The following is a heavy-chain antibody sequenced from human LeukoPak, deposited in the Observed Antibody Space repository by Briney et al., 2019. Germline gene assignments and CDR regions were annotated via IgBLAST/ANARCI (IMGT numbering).Heavy chain of an antibody. V-gene: IGHV1-24*01. D-gene: IGHD1-26*01. CDR3: GTEASGEATQPYFDY. J-gene: IGHJ4*02. CDR1: GYTLTELS. CDR2: FDPEDGET. Sequence: ASVKVSCKVSGYTLTELSMHWVRQAPGKGLEWMGGFDPEDGETIYAQKFQGRVTMTEDTSTDTAYMELSSLRSEDTAVYYCGTEASGEATQPYFDYWGQGTLVTVSS.